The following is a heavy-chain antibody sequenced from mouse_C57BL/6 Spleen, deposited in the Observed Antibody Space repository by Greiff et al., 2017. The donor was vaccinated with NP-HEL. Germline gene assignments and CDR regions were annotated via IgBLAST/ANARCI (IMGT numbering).Heavy chain of an antibody. V-gene: IGHV1-47*01. CDR2: FHPYNDDT. D-gene: IGHD2-5*01. CDR3: ARRGYSNYGLYYFDY. CDR1: GYTFTTYP. Sequence: QVQLKESGAELVKPGASVKMSCKASGYTFTTYPIEWMKQNHGKSLEWIGNFHPYNDDTKYNEKFKGKATLTVEKSSSTVYLELSRLTSDDSAVYYCARRGYSNYGLYYFDYWGQGTTLTVSS. J-gene: IGHJ2*01.